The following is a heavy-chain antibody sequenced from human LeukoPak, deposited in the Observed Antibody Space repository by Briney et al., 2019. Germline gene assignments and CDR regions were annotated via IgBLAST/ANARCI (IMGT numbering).Heavy chain of an antibody. D-gene: IGHD6-13*01. V-gene: IGHV3-30*03. CDR1: GFTFSSYW. Sequence: GGSLRLSCAASGFTFSSYWMSWVRQAPGKGLEGVAVISYDGSSKYYADSVKGRFTISRDNSKNTLYLQMNSLRAEVTAVYYCARVWGDRRQYSSSRGSGPFDYWGQGTLVTVSS. J-gene: IGHJ4*02. CDR2: ISYDGSSK. CDR3: ARVWGDRRQYSSSRGSGPFDY.